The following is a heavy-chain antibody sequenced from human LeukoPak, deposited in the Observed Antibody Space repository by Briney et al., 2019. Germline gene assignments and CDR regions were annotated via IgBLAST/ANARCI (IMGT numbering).Heavy chain of an antibody. D-gene: IGHD3-16*01. CDR1: GFTYSSQW. Sequence: GGSLRLSCAASGFTYSSQWMSWVRQAPGKGLEWVANIKEDGSEKSYVDSVKGRFTISRDNAKNSLYLQMNSLRAEDTAVYYCARAFSWGQGTLVTVSS. J-gene: IGHJ5*02. V-gene: IGHV3-7*01. CDR3: ARAFS. CDR2: IKEDGSEK.